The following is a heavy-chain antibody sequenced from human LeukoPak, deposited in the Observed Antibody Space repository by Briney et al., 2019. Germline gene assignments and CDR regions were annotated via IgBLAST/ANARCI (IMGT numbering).Heavy chain of an antibody. CDR1: GFTFDDYT. V-gene: IGHV3-43*01. CDR2: ISWDGGST. J-gene: IGHJ4*02. CDR3: VKGREFDY. Sequence: PGGSLRLSCAASGFTFDDYTMHWVRQAPGKGLEWVSLISWDGGSTYYADSVKGRFTISRDNSKNSLSLQMNSLRTEDTAFYYCVKGREFDYWGQGTLVTVSS.